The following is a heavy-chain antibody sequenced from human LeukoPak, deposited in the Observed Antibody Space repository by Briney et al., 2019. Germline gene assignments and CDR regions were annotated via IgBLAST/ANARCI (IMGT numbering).Heavy chain of an antibody. J-gene: IGHJ4*02. Sequence: GASVKVSCKVSGYTLTELSMHWVRQAPGKGLEWMGGFDPEDGETIYAQKFQGRVTMTEDTSTDTAYMELSSLRSEDTAVYYCATARLPRDYDILTGYFDYWGQGTLVTVSS. CDR2: FDPEDGET. CDR3: ATARLPRDYDILTGYFDY. V-gene: IGHV1-24*01. D-gene: IGHD3-9*01. CDR1: GYTLTELS.